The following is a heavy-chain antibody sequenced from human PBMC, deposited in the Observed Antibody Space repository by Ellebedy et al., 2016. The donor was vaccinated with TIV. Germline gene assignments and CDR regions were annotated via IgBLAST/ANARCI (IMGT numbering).Heavy chain of an antibody. CDR2: ISSSSRTT. D-gene: IGHD3-22*01. CDR3: ASLPLIDTRGSYSDY. J-gene: IGHJ4*02. Sequence: GESLKISXAASGFTFSSYSMHWVRQAPGKGLEWVSYISSSSRTTHYADSVKGRFTISRDNAKNSLNLQMNSLRVEDTAVYFCASLPLIDTRGSYSDYWGQGTLVTVSS. V-gene: IGHV3-48*04. CDR1: GFTFSSYS.